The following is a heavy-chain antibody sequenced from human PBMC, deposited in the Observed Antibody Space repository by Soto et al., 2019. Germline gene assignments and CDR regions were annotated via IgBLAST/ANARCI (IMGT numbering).Heavy chain of an antibody. D-gene: IGHD6-19*01. V-gene: IGHV1-2*02. J-gene: IGHJ5*02. Sequence: GASVKVSCKASGYTFTGYYMHWVRQAPGQGLEWMGWINPNSGGTNYAQKFQGRVTMTRDTSISTACMELSRLRSDDTAVYYCARPYSSGRYNWFDPWGQGTLVTVSS. CDR2: INPNSGGT. CDR1: GYTFTGYY. CDR3: ARPYSSGRYNWFDP.